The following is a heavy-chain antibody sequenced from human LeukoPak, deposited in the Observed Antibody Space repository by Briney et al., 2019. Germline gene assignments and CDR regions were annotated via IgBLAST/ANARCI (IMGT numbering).Heavy chain of an antibody. CDR3: ARDLRHYDILTGYSATDAFDI. D-gene: IGHD3-9*01. J-gene: IGHJ3*02. CDR1: GGSISSYY. Sequence: SETLSLTCTVSGGSISSYYWSWIRQPAGKGLEWIGRIYTSGSTNYNPSLKSRVTMSVDTSKNQFSLKLSSVTAADTAVYYCARDLRHYDILTGYSATDAFDIWGQGTMVTVSS. V-gene: IGHV4-4*07. CDR2: IYTSGST.